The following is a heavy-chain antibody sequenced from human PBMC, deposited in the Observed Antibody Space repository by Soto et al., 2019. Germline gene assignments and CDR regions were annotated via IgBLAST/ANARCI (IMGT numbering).Heavy chain of an antibody. Sequence: GGFLRLSCAASGFTFSSYSMNWVRQAPGKGLEWVSSISSSSSYIYYADSVKGRFTISRDNAKNSLYLQMNSLRAEDTAVYYCARTGYYDILTVNWFDPWGQGTLVTVSS. CDR2: ISSSSSYI. V-gene: IGHV3-21*01. J-gene: IGHJ5*02. D-gene: IGHD3-9*01. CDR1: GFTFSSYS. CDR3: ARTGYYDILTVNWFDP.